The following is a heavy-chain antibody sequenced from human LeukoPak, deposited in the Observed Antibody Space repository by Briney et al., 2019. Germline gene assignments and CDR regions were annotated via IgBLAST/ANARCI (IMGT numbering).Heavy chain of an antibody. D-gene: IGHD6-19*01. J-gene: IGHJ4*02. CDR1: GFTFSNAW. V-gene: IGHV3-15*01. CDR3: TTVQQWLAQALGY. Sequence: GSLRLSCAASGFTFSNAWMTWVRQAPGKGPEWVGHIKKKTDGGTTDYAAPVKGRFTISRDDSKDTLYLQLNSLKTEDTAVYYCTTVQQWLAQALGYWGRGTLVTVSS. CDR2: IKKKTDGGTT.